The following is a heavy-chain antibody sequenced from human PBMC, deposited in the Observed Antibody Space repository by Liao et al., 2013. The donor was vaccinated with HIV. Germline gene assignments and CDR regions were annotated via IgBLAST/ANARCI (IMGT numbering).Heavy chain of an antibody. Sequence: QVQLQESGPGLVKPSETLSLTCTVSGGSINFYYWNWIRQPPGKGLEWIGYIFYSGSTNYNPSLKSRVTISVDTSKNQFSLKLRSVTAADTAVYYCATGVPPDSWGQGTLVTVSS. CDR1: GGSINFYY. J-gene: IGHJ4*02. CDR3: ATGVPPDS. V-gene: IGHV4-59*12. D-gene: IGHD5/OR15-5a*01. CDR2: IFYSGST.